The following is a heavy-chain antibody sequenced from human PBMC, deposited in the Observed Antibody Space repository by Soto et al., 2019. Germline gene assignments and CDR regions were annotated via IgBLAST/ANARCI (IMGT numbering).Heavy chain of an antibody. J-gene: IGHJ4*02. CDR2: ISYDGTDE. D-gene: IGHD1-1*01. Sequence: QVQLVESGGGVVQPGRSLRLSCAASGFSFSRYGMHWVRQAPGNGLEWVAMISYDGTDEYYADSVKGRFTISRDNSKHAVYLQMNSLAAEDTAVYDCAKQESDWNDHLDYWGQGTLVTVSS. V-gene: IGHV3-30*18. CDR1: GFSFSRYG. CDR3: AKQESDWNDHLDY.